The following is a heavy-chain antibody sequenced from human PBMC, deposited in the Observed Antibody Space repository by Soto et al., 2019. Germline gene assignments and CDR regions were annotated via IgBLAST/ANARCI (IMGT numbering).Heavy chain of an antibody. CDR1: GFPFSSYG. Sequence: GGSLRLSCAASGFPFSSYGMHWVRQAPGKGLEWVSSISSSSSYIYYADSVKGRFTISRDNAKNSLYLQMNSLRAEDTAVYYCARDPSRYGDYRLDYWGQGTLVTVSS. CDR3: ARDPSRYGDYRLDY. D-gene: IGHD4-17*01. V-gene: IGHV3-21*01. CDR2: ISSSSSYI. J-gene: IGHJ4*02.